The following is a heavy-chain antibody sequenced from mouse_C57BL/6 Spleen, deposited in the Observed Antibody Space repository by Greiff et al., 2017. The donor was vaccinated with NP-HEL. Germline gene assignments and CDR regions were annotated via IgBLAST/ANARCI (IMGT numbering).Heavy chain of an antibody. Sequence: EVKLVESGGGLVKPGGSLKLSCAASGFTFSDYGMHWVRQAPEKGLEWVAYISSGSSTIYYADTVKGRFTISRDNAKNTLFLQMTSLRSEDTAMYYCARSWLLPYAMDYWGQGTSVTVSS. D-gene: IGHD2-3*01. CDR1: GFTFSDYG. CDR3: ARSWLLPYAMDY. CDR2: ISSGSSTI. V-gene: IGHV5-17*01. J-gene: IGHJ4*01.